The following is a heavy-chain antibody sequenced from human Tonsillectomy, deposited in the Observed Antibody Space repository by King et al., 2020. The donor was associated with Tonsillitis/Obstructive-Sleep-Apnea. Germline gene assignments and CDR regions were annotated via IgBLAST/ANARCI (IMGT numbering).Heavy chain of an antibody. CDR1: GFSFSSYS. D-gene: IGHD2-8*02. CDR2: ISGSSTSSTTI. V-gene: IGHV3-48*02. Sequence: VQLVESGGGLVQPEGSLRLSCVASGFSFSSYSMNWVRQAPGKGLEWISYISGSSTSSTTIYYGDSVKGRFTISRDNAKNSLYLQMNSLRDEDTAVYYCAKGRVTWSWDVDYWGQGTLVTVSS. CDR3: AKGRVTWSWDVDY. J-gene: IGHJ4*02.